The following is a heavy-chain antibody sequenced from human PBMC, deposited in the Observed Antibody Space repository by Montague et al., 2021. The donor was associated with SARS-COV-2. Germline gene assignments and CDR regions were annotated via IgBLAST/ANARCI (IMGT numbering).Heavy chain of an antibody. V-gene: IGHV4-34*01. CDR3: ARDGSLRFEILIGPRHYYSGMAA. Sequence: SETLSLTCAISGGSFSNYYWSWIRQPPGKGLEWIGEVNQSGTTIYNPSVKSGVTISEDTSKNQFYLRLNSVTAADTAVYYCARDGSLRFEILIGPRHYYSGMAAGAQGPRSPSP. CDR2: VNQSGTT. CDR1: GGSFSNYY. J-gene: IGHJ6*02. D-gene: IGHD3-9*01.